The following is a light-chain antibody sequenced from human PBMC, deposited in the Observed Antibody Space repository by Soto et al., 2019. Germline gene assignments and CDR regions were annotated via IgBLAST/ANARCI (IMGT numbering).Light chain of an antibody. Sequence: EIVLTQSPGTLSLSPGERATLSCRASQSLNSIYLAWYQQKPGQAPRLLISGTSTRATGIPDRFSGSGSEIDFTLTISRLEPEDFALYYCQQFGGSPRTFGQGTKVDIK. V-gene: IGKV3-20*01. CDR1: QSLNSIY. CDR2: GTS. J-gene: IGKJ1*01. CDR3: QQFGGSPRT.